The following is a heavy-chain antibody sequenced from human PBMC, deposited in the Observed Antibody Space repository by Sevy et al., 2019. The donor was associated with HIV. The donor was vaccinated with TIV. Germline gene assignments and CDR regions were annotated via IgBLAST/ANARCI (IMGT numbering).Heavy chain of an antibody. J-gene: IGHJ4*02. D-gene: IGHD1-26*01. Sequence: GGSLRLSCAASGFIVSNYAMTWVRQAPGKGLEWVSSINSPGTTYYADSVKGRFTISRDNSKNTLYLQLNSLGVDDTAVYSCAKGEGVGSVPYFDYWGQGTLVTVSS. CDR3: AKGEGVGSVPYFDY. CDR1: GFIVSNYA. CDR2: INSPGTT. V-gene: IGHV3-23*01.